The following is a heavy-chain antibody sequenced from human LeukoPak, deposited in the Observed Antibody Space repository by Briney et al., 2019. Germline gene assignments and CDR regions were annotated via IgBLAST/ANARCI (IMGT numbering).Heavy chain of an antibody. CDR3: ARDREMATIDYGMDV. D-gene: IGHD5-24*01. Sequence: GASVKVSCKASGGTFSSYAISWVRQAPGQGLEWMGRIIPILGIANYAQKFQGRVTITADKSTSTAYMELSSLRSEDTAVYYCARDREMATIDYGMDVWGQGTTVTVSS. J-gene: IGHJ6*02. CDR1: GGTFSSYA. CDR2: IIPILGIA. V-gene: IGHV1-69*04.